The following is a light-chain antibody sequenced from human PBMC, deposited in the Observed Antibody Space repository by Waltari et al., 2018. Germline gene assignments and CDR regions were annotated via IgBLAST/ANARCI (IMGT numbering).Light chain of an antibody. Sequence: SYVLTQPPSVSAAPGQTARITCGGNNIGSKSVHWYQQKPGQAPVLVVYDDSDRPSGIPERFSGSNSGNTATLTISRVEAGDEADDYCQVWDSSSDHVVIGGGTQLTVL. V-gene: IGLV3-21*02. CDR1: NIGSKS. CDR3: QVWDSSSDHVV. CDR2: DDS. J-gene: IGLJ7*01.